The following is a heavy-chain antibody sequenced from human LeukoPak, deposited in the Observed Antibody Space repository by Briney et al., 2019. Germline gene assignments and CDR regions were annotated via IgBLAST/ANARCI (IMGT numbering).Heavy chain of an antibody. CDR3: ARGHYYGSGSYFSSYYYGMDV. CDR2: INHSGST. V-gene: IGHV4-34*01. D-gene: IGHD3-10*01. CDR1: GGSFSGYY. Sequence: SETLSLTCAVYGGSFSGYYWSWIRQPPGKGLEWFGEINHSGSTNYNPSLKSRVTISVDASKNQFSLKLSSVTAADTAVYYCARGHYYGSGSYFSSYYYGMDVWGQGTTVTVSS. J-gene: IGHJ6*02.